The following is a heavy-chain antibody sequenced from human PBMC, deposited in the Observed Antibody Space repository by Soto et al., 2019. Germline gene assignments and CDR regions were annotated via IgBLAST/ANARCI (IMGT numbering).Heavy chain of an antibody. Sequence: PSETLSLTCTVSGGSISSYYWSWIRQPPGKGLAWIGNVYDSGSTNYSPSLKSRVTISVDTSKDQFSLKLSSVTAADRAVYYCAGALRTPHYFAYWGQGTLVTVSS. J-gene: IGHJ4*02. CDR1: GGSISSYY. D-gene: IGHD4-17*01. CDR3: AGALRTPHYFAY. V-gene: IGHV4-59*01. CDR2: VYDSGST.